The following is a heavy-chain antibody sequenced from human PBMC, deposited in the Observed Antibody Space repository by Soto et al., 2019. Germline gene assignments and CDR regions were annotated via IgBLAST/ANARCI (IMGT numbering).Heavy chain of an antibody. J-gene: IGHJ4*02. D-gene: IGHD3-10*01. CDR3: AKERITMVRGVLRANDY. CDR1: GFTFRSYA. CDR2: NSGNGDST. V-gene: IGHV3-23*01. Sequence: EVQLLESGGGLVQPGGSLRMSCAASGFTFRSYAMRWVRQAQGKGLEWVSGNSGNGDSTYYADSVKGRFTISRDNSKNMLYLKMNSLRAEDTAVYYCAKERITMVRGVLRANDYWGQGTLVTVSS.